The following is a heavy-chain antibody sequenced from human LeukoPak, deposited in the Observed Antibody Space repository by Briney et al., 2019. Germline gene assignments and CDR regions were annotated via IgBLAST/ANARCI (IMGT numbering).Heavy chain of an antibody. CDR2: IYYSGST. Sequence: SETLSLTCTVSGGSISSYYWSWIRQPPGKGLEWIGYIYYSGSTNYNPSLKSRVTISVDTSKNQFSLKLSSVTAADTAVYYCARAGFLVLDNDAFDIWGQGTMVTVSS. CDR1: GGSISSYY. CDR3: ARAGFLVLDNDAFDI. D-gene: IGHD1-1*01. V-gene: IGHV4-59*01. J-gene: IGHJ3*02.